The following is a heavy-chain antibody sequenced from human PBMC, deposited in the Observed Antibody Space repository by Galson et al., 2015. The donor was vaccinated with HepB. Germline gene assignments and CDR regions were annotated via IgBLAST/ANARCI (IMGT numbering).Heavy chain of an antibody. CDR3: TRDKYNWNDAYFDY. CDR2: IRSKAYGGTT. V-gene: IGHV3-49*04. D-gene: IGHD1-1*01. J-gene: IGHJ4*02. Sequence: SLRLSCAASGFTFGDYAMSWVRQAPGKGLEWVGFIRSKAYGGTTEYAASVKGRFTISRDDSKSIAYLQMNSLKTEDTAVYYCTRDKYNWNDAYFDYWGQGTLVTVSS. CDR1: GFTFGDYA.